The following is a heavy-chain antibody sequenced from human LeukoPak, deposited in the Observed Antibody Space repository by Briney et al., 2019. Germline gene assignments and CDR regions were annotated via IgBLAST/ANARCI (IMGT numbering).Heavy chain of an antibody. CDR3: ARGYLGYNYGFDY. D-gene: IGHD5-18*01. Sequence: PGGSLRLSCAASGFTVSNNYMSWVRQAPGKGLERVSVIYSGGSTYYADSVKGRFTISRDNSKNTLYLQMNSLTAEDTAMYYCARGYLGYNYGFDYWGQGTLVTVSS. CDR1: GFTVSNNY. CDR2: IYSGGST. V-gene: IGHV3-53*01. J-gene: IGHJ4*02.